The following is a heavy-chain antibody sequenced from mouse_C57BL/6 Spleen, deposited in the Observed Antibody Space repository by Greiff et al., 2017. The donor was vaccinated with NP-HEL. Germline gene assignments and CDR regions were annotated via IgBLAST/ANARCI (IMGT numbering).Heavy chain of an antibody. J-gene: IGHJ1*03. CDR1: GYTFTVYY. Sequence: VQLQQSGPELVKPGASVKISCKASGYTFTVYYMHWVKQSPGQSLEWLGDINPNNGGTSYNQKFTGQATLTVDKSSSTAYMELRSLTSEDSAVYSCAKGGSYDYGGYFDVWGTGTTVTVSS. D-gene: IGHD2-4*01. CDR3: AKGGSYDYGGYFDV. V-gene: IGHV1-26*01. CDR2: INPNNGGT.